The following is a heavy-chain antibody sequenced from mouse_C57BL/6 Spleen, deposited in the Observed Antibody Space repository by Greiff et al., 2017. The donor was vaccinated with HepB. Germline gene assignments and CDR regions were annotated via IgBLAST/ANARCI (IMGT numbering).Heavy chain of an antibody. CDR2: IYPGDGDT. Sequence: QVQLQQSGPELVKPGASVKISCKASGYAFSSSRMNWVKQRPGKGLEWIGRIYPGDGDTNYNGKFKGKATLTADKSSSTAYMQLSSLTSEDSAVYFCARGLGSGIDYWGQGTTLTVSS. V-gene: IGHV1-82*01. J-gene: IGHJ2*01. CDR1: GYAFSSSR. D-gene: IGHD3-3*01. CDR3: ARGLGSGIDY.